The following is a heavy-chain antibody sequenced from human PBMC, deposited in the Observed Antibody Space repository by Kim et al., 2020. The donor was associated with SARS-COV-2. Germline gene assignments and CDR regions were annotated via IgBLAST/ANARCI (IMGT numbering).Heavy chain of an antibody. V-gene: IGHV4-39*01. CDR3: ARQKVRAGIVVLVVATLHP. J-gene: IGHJ5*02. CDR1: GGSISSSSYY. Sequence: SETLSLTCTVSGGSISSSSYYWGWIRQPPGKGLEWIGSIYYSGSTYYNPSLKSRVTISVDTSKNQFSLKLSSVTAADTAVYYCARQKVRAGIVVLVVATLHPWGQGTLVPVSS. CDR2: IYYSGST. D-gene: IGHD2-15*01.